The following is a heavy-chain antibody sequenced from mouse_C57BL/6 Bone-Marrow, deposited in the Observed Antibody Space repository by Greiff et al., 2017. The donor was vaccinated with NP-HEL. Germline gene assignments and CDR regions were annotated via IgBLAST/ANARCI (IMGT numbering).Heavy chain of an antibody. Sequence: QVHVKQSGAELVRPGTSVKMSCKASGYTFTNYWIGWAKQRPGHGLEWIGDIYPGGGYTNYNEKFKGKATLTADQSSSTAYMQFSSLTSEDSAIYYCARAGPSYYAMDYWGQGTSVTVSS. V-gene: IGHV1-63*01. CDR1: GYTFTNYW. CDR3: ARAGPSYYAMDY. J-gene: IGHJ4*01. D-gene: IGHD4-1*01. CDR2: IYPGGGYT.